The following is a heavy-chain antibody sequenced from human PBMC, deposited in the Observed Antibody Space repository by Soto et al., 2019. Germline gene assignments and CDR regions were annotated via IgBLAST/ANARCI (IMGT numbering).Heavy chain of an antibody. V-gene: IGHV4-39*01. J-gene: IGHJ4*02. D-gene: IGHD6-19*01. CDR3: ARLSIAVAEDY. CDR2: IYYSGST. Sequence: QLQLQESGPGLVKPSETLSLTCTVSGGSISSSSYYWGWIRQPPGKGLEWIGSIYYSGSTYYNPSLKSRVTISVDTSKNQFSLKLSSVTAADTAVYYCARLSIAVAEDYWGQGTLVTVSS. CDR1: GGSISSSSYY.